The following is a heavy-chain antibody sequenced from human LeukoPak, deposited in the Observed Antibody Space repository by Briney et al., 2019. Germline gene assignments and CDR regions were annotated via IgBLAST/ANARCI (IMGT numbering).Heavy chain of an antibody. V-gene: IGHV1-69*04. Sequence: GASVKVSCKASGGTFSRYAISWVRQAPGQGLEWMGRIIPILGIANYAQKFQGRVTITADKSTSTAYMELSSLRSEDTAVYYCARTGGSGSYYNLFYWGQGTLVTVSS. J-gene: IGHJ4*02. CDR1: GGTFSRYA. CDR2: IIPILGIA. D-gene: IGHD3-10*01. CDR3: ARTGGSGSYYNLFY.